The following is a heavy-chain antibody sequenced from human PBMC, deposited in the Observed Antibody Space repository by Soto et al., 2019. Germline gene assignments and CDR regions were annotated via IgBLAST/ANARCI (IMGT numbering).Heavy chain of an antibody. J-gene: IGHJ6*03. V-gene: IGHV1-2*04. CDR1: GYTFTGYY. Sequence: ASVKVSCKASGYTFTGYYMHWVRQAPGQGLEWMGWINPNSGGTNYAQKFQGWVTMTRDTSISTAYMELSRLRSDDTAVYYCARGLVGSSHYYYMDVWGKGTTVTVSS. CDR2: INPNSGGT. D-gene: IGHD6-6*01. CDR3: ARGLVGSSHYYYMDV.